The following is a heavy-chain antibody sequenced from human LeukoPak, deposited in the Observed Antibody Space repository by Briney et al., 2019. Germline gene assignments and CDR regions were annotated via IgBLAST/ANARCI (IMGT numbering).Heavy chain of an antibody. CDR3: ARNNGMDV. J-gene: IGHJ6*02. CDR1: GXAXSSHW. Sequence: GGXLXLSXXAXGXAXSSHWMTWVRQVPGRGPEWVANVNRDGSETYYLDSVKGRFTISKDNAKNSLYLQMNSLRAEDTALYHCARNNGMDVWGQGTTVIVSS. CDR2: VNRDGSET. V-gene: IGHV3-7*03.